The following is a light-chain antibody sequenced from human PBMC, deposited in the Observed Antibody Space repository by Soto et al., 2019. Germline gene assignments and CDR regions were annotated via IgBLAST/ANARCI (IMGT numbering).Light chain of an antibody. CDR3: QQYGSSGT. V-gene: IGKV3-20*01. J-gene: IGKJ1*01. CDR2: GAS. Sequence: IGLTQSPGTLSLSPGERATLSCRASQSVSNNYLAWYQQKPGQAPRLLIYGASNRATGIPDRLSGSGSGTDFTLTISRLEPEDFAVYYCQQYGSSGTFGQGTKVDIK. CDR1: QSVSNNY.